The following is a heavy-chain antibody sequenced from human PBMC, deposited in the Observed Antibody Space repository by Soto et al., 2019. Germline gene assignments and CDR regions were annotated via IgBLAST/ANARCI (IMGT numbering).Heavy chain of an antibody. Sequence: TGGSLRLSCAASGFTFSSYWMHWVRQAPGKGLVWVSRINSDGSSTSYADSVKGRFTISRDNAKNTLYLQMNSLRAEDTAVYYCARSRGGSSWYGNYYYYGMDVWGQGTTVTVS. V-gene: IGHV3-74*01. CDR1: GFTFSSYW. CDR3: ARSRGGSSWYGNYYYYGMDV. J-gene: IGHJ6*02. D-gene: IGHD6-13*01. CDR2: INSDGSST.